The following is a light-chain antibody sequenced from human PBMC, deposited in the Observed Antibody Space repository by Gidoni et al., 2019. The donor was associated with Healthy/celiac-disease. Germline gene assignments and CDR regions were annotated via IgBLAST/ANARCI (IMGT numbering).Light chain of an antibody. CDR1: SSDVGGYNY. J-gene: IGLJ2*01. V-gene: IGLV2-14*01. CDR2: DVS. CDR3: SSYTSSSTLVV. Sequence: QSALTQPASVSGSPGQSITISCTGTSSDVGGYNYVSWYQQPPGKAPKLMIYDVSKGPSGVSNRFSGSKSGNTASLTISGLHAEDEADYYCSSYTSSSTLVVFGGGTKLPVL.